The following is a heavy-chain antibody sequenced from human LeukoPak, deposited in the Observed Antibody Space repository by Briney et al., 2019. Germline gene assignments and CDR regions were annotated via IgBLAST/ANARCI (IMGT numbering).Heavy chain of an antibody. CDR1: GYTFTSYD. CDR3: ARVRRRNWFDP. Sequence: ASVKVSCKASGYTFTSYDINWVRQATGQGLEWMGWMNPNSGNTGYAQKFQVRVTITRNTSISTAYMELSSLRSEDTAVYYCARVRRRNWFDPWGQGTLVTVSS. V-gene: IGHV1-8*01. CDR2: MNPNSGNT. J-gene: IGHJ5*02.